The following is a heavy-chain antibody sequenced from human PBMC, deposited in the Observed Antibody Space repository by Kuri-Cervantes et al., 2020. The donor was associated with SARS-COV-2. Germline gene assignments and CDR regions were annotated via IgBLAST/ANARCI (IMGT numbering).Heavy chain of an antibody. CDR1: GFTFSSYE. CDR2: ISSSGSAI. J-gene: IGHJ2*01. V-gene: IGHV3-48*03. Sequence: GESLKISCAASGFTFSSYEMHWVRQAPGKGLEWVSYISSSGSAIYYADSVKGRFTISRDNAKNSLYLQMNSLRDEDTAVYYCARESRDAYNRGSFDLWGRGTLVTVSS. CDR3: ARESRDAYNRGSFDL. D-gene: IGHD5-24*01.